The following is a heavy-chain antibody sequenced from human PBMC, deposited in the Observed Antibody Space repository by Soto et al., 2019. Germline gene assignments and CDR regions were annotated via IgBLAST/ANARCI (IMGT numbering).Heavy chain of an antibody. J-gene: IGHJ6*02. CDR1: GYSFTSYW. D-gene: IGHD3-3*01. Sequence: PGESLKISCKGSGYSFTSYWIGWVRQMPGKVLEWMGIIYPGDSDTRYSPSFQGQVTISADKSISTAYLQWSSLKASDTAMYYCARTPPPDFWSGYAYYYYGMDVWGQGXTVTIYS. CDR2: IYPGDSDT. V-gene: IGHV5-51*01. CDR3: ARTPPPDFWSGYAYYYYGMDV.